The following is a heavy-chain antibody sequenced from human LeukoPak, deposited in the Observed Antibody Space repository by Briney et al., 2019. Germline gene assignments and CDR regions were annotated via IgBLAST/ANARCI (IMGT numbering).Heavy chain of an antibody. CDR1: GGSISSYY. CDR2: IYYSGST. J-gene: IGHJ4*02. CDR3: ARYELLWFGELFGYFDY. Sequence: PSETLSLTYTVSGGSISSYYWSWIRQPPGKGLEWIGYIYYSGSTNYNPSLKSRVTISVDTSKNQFSLKLSSVTAADTAVYYCARYELLWFGELFGYFDYSGQGTLVTVCS. D-gene: IGHD3-10*01. V-gene: IGHV4-59*08.